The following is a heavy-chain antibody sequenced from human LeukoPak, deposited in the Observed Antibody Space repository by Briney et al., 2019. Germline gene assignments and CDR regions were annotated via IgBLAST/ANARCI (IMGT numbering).Heavy chain of an antibody. D-gene: IGHD3-10*01. J-gene: IGHJ3*02. CDR2: INHSGST. Sequence: SETLSLTCAVYDGSFRASYWSWIRQPPGKGLEWIGEINHSGSTNYDPSLKSRVTISVDTSKNQLSLKLSSVTAADTAVYYCARRPYSSGNYKGAFDIWGQGTMVTVSS. V-gene: IGHV4-34*01. CDR1: DGSFRASY. CDR3: ARRPYSSGNYKGAFDI.